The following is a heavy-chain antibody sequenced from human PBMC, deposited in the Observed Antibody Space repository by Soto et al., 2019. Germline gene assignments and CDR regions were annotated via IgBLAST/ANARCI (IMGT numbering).Heavy chain of an antibody. CDR2: IYYSGST. J-gene: IGHJ4*02. CDR3: ARLMVRGLWYFDY. CDR1: GGYIGSGGYY. V-gene: IGHV4-31*03. D-gene: IGHD3-10*01. Sequence: SETLSLTCTVSGGYIGSGGYYWSWIRQHPGKGLEWIGYIYYSGSTYYNPSLKSRVTISVDTSKNQFSLKLSSVTAADTAVYYCARLMVRGLWYFDYWGQGTLVTVSS.